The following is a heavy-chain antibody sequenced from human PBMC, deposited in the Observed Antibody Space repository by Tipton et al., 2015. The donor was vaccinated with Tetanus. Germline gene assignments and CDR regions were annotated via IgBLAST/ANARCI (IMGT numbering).Heavy chain of an antibody. D-gene: IGHD1-26*01. CDR3: ARGLPREPFYLDY. J-gene: IGHJ4*02. CDR1: GASINACGYL. CDR2: IYYTERT. Sequence: TLSLTCTVSGASINACGYLWTCVRQYPGKGLEWIGNIYYTERTSYTPSLDSRVSISVDTSKNQFSLRLTSVTAADTAVYFCARGLPREPFYLDYWGQGNQVTVSS. V-gene: IGHV4-31*03.